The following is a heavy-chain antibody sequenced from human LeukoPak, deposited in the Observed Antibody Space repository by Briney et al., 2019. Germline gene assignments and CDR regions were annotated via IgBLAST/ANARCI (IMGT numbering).Heavy chain of an antibody. CDR3: AKKEGYNWGPFDY. CDR1: GFTFSSYA. J-gene: IGHJ4*02. CDR2: ISGSGGST. D-gene: IGHD5-24*01. V-gene: IGHV3-23*01. Sequence: GGSLRLSCAASGFTFSSYAMSWVRQAPGKGLEWVSAISGSGGSTYYADSVKGRFTISRGNSKNTLYLQMNSLRAEDTAVYYCAKKEGYNWGPFDYWGQGTLVTVSS.